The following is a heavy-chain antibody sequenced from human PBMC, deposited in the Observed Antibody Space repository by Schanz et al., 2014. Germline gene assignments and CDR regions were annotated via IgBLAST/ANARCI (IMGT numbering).Heavy chain of an antibody. V-gene: IGHV3-33*01. J-gene: IGHJ4*02. CDR3: ARAHGNNWYGKGLDY. D-gene: IGHD1-1*01. CDR1: GFAFSVYG. CDR2: ILSDGSTK. Sequence: QVQMVESGGGVVQPGRSLRLSCAASGFAFSVYGMHWVRQAPGKGPEWVAVILSDGSTKYYADSVKGRFTISRDNSKNTLYLQMNSLRADDTAVYFCARAHGNNWYGKGLDYWGQGTQVTVSS.